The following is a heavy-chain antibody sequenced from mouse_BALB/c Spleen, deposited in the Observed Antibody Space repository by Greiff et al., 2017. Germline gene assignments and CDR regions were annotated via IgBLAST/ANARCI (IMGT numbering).Heavy chain of an antibody. CDR1: GYTFTDYY. CDR2: IYPGSGNT. D-gene: IGHD2-4*01. J-gene: IGHJ2*01. V-gene: IGHV1-84*02. Sequence: LMESGPELVKPGASVKISCKASGYTFTDYYINWVKQKPGQGLEWIGWIYPGSGNTKYNEKFKGKATLTVDTSSSTAYMQLSSLTSEDTAVYFCARRGDYGFDYWGQGTTLTVSS. CDR3: ARRGDYGFDY.